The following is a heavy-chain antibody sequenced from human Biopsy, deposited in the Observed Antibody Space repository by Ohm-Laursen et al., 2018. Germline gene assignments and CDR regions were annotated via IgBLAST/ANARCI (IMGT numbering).Heavy chain of an antibody. V-gene: IGHV4-4*07. CDR1: GGDINNYY. CDR2: IYPGGST. CDR3: ASVVLGPTNDAFDL. J-gene: IGHJ3*01. D-gene: IGHD3-22*01. Sequence: PGTLSLTCNVSGGDINNYYWSWIRQPAGKGLEWIGRIYPGGSTNYNSSLKSRVTMSVDTSKKQLFLRLRSVTAADTAMYYCASVVLGPTNDAFDLWGQGTMVVVSS.